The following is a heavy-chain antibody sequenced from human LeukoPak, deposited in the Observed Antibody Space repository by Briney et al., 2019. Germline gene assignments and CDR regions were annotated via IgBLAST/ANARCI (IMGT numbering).Heavy chain of an antibody. D-gene: IGHD5-12*01. CDR2: ISYDGSNK. V-gene: IGHV3-30-3*01. J-gene: IGHJ3*02. CDR1: GFTFSSYA. Sequence: GRSLRLSCAASGFTFSSYAMHWVRQAPGKGLEWVAVISYDGSNKYYADSVKGRFTISRDNSKNTLYLQMNSLRAEDTAVYYCARDPRDIVATLYAFDIWGQGTMVTVSS. CDR3: ARDPRDIVATLYAFDI.